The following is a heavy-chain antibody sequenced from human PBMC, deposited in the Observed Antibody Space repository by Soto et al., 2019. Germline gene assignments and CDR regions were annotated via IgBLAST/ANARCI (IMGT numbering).Heavy chain of an antibody. J-gene: IGHJ4*02. CDR1: GGSFSGLY. CDR3: ARGIAY. CDR2: INHSGST. V-gene: IGHV4-34*01. Sequence: SETLSLNCAVDGGSFSGLYWSWIRQPPGKGLEWIGEINHSGSTNYNPSLKTRVTISVDTSKNQFSLNLCSVTAADTAVYYCARGIAYWGQGTLVTVSS.